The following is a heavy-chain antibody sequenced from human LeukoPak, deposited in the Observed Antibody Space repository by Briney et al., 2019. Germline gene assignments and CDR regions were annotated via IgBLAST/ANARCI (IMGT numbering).Heavy chain of an antibody. CDR1: GYTFTSYD. D-gene: IGHD3-3*01. CDR3: ARGRGGTIFGVVIIRWFDP. CDR2: MNPNSGNT. Sequence: ASVKVSCKASGYTFTSYDINWVRQATGQGLEWMGWMNPNSGNTGYAQKFQGRVTTTRNTSISTAYMELSSLRSEDTAVYYCARGRGGTIFGVVIIRWFDPWGQGTLVTVSS. J-gene: IGHJ5*02. V-gene: IGHV1-8*01.